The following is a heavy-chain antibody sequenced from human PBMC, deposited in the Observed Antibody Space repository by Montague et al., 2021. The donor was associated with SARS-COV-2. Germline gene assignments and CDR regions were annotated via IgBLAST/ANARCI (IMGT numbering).Heavy chain of an antibody. CDR1: GFTFSSYE. J-gene: IGHJ6*02. V-gene: IGHV3-48*03. Sequence: SLRLSCAASGFTFSSYEMNWVRQAPGKGLEWVSYISSSGSTIYYADSVKGRFTISRDNAKNSLYLQMNSLRAEDTAVYYCARGGTYYDFWGGFYNYYYAMDVWGQGTTVTVSS. D-gene: IGHD3-3*01. CDR2: ISSSGSTI. CDR3: ARGGTYYDFWGGFYNYYYAMDV.